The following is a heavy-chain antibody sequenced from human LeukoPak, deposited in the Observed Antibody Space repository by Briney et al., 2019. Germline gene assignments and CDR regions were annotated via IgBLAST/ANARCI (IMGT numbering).Heavy chain of an antibody. V-gene: IGHV3-21*04. CDR3: ARETSQKGAHYMDV. CDR2: ISSSSSYI. CDR1: GFTFSSYS. J-gene: IGHJ6*03. Sequence: GGSLRLSCAASGFTFSSYSMNWVRQAPGKGLEWVSSISSSSSYIYYADSVKGRFTISRDNAKNSLYLQMNSLRAEDTAVYYCARETSQKGAHYMDVWGKGTTVTISS. D-gene: IGHD3-16*01.